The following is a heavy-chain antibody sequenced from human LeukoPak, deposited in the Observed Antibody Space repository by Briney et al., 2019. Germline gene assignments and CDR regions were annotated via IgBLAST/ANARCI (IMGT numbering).Heavy chain of an antibody. CDR2: IYTSGST. D-gene: IGHD6-13*01. V-gene: IGHV4-4*07. CDR1: GGSISSYY. J-gene: IGHJ4*02. CDR3: AKDPSWSGYFDY. Sequence: SETLSLTCTVSGGSISSYYWSWIRQPAGKGLEWIGRIYTSGSTNYNPSLKSRVTMSVDTSKNQFSLKLSSVTAADTAVYYCAKDPSWSGYFDYWGQGTLVTVSS.